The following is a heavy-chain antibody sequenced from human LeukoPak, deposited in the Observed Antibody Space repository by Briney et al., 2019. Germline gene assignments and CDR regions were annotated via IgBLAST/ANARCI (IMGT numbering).Heavy chain of an antibody. V-gene: IGHV4-34*01. CDR1: GGAFSGYY. J-gene: IGHJ4*02. CDR3: ARSHLLWFGEFGGPDY. D-gene: IGHD3-10*01. Sequence: SETLSLTCAVYGGAFSGYYWSWIRQPPGKGLEWIGEINHSGSTNYNPSLKSRVTISVDTSKNQFSLKLSSVTASDTAVYYCARSHLLWFGEFGGPDYWGQGTLVTVSS. CDR2: INHSGST.